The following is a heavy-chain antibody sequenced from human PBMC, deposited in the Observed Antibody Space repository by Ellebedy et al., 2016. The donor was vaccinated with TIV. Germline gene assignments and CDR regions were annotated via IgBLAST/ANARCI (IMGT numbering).Heavy chain of an antibody. V-gene: IGHV5-51*01. J-gene: IGHJ4*02. CDR2: IIPGDYDT. CDR1: EYTFTSYW. CDR3: ARHGKGGGNFEY. Sequence: GESLKISCTGSEYTFTSYWIGWVRQMPGKGLEWMGIIIPGDYDTIYSPSVQGQVPISADKSISTVYLHWNSLKASDTAMYYCARHGKGGGNFEYWGQGTLVTVSS. D-gene: IGHD2-15*01.